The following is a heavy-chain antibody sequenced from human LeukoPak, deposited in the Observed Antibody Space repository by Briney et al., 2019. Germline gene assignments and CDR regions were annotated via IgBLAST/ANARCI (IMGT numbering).Heavy chain of an antibody. CDR2: IYRSGRT. D-gene: IGHD2-21*02. V-gene: IGHV4-38-2*02. CDR3: ARVSDSYSFGYYYMDV. J-gene: IGHJ6*03. CDR1: GYSVSSGYY. Sequence: PSETLSLTCTVSGYSVSSGYYWGWIRQPPGKGREWIGIIYRSGRTYYNPSLKSRVTISVDTSKNQFSLKLGSVTAADTAVYYCARVSDSYSFGYYYMDVWGKGTTVTVSS.